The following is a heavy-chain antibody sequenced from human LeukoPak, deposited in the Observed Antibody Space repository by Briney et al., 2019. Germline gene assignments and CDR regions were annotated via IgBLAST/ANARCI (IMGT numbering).Heavy chain of an antibody. CDR1: GYTFTGYY. CDR2: INPNSGGT. V-gene: IGHV1-2*02. D-gene: IGHD6-13*01. Sequence: ASVKVFCKASGYTFTGYYMHWVRQAPGQGLELMGWINPNSGGTNYAQKFQGRVTMTRDTSISTAYMELSRLRSDDTAVYYCARDHGSSWYDYWGQGTLVTVSS. J-gene: IGHJ4*02. CDR3: ARDHGSSWYDY.